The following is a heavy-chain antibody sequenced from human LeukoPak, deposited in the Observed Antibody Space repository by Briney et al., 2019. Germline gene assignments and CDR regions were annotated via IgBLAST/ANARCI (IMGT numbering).Heavy chain of an antibody. CDR2: IYYSGST. CDR1: GGSISSSSYY. Sequence: PSETLSLTCTVSGGSISSSSYYWGWIRQPPGKGLEWIGSIYYSGSTYFNPSLKSRVTISVDTSKNQFSLKLSSVTAADTAVYYCAREGASSSTVAHYYYYMDVWGKGTTVTVSS. J-gene: IGHJ6*03. CDR3: AREGASSSTVAHYYYYMDV. V-gene: IGHV4-39*07. D-gene: IGHD6-6*01.